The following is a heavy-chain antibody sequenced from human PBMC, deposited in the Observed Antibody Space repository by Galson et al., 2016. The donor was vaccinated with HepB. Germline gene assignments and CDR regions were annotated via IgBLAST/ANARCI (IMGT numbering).Heavy chain of an antibody. CDR2: IGSRDDDT. CDR3: ARDGGIPGAAFDI. CDR1: GFTFSSHP. J-gene: IGHJ3*02. V-gene: IGHV3-23*01. Sequence: SLRLSCAGSGFTFSSHPMNWVRQAPGKGLEWVSSIGSRDDDTYYADSVKGRFTVSRDNLKNTLYLQMNSLRDEDTAVYYCARDGGIPGAAFDIWGQGTMVTVSS. D-gene: IGHD3-16*01.